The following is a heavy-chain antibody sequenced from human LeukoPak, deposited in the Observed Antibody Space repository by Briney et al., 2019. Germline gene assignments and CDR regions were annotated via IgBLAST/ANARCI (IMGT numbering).Heavy chain of an antibody. Sequence: AGGSLRLSCAASGFTFSSYAMSWVRQAPGKGLEWVSAISGSGGSTYYADPVKGRFTISRDNSKNTLYLQMNSLRAEDTAVYYCAKDRITMIVVVIFQHWGQGTLVTVSS. CDR2: ISGSGGST. CDR3: AKDRITMIVVVIFQH. J-gene: IGHJ1*01. V-gene: IGHV3-23*01. CDR1: GFTFSSYA. D-gene: IGHD3-22*01.